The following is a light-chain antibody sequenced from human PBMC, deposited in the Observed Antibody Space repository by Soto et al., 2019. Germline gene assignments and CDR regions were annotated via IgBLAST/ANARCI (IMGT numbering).Light chain of an antibody. CDR3: QQYNRWPFP. CDR2: AAS. CDR1: QPVSSH. V-gene: IGKV3-15*01. Sequence: EIVMTQSPATLSVSPGEGATLSCRANQPVSSHLAWYQHKPGQAPRLLIHAASTRAPGVPVRFSGSGSGTEFTLTISSLQSEDFAVYYCQQYNRWPFPFGRGTKVEIK. J-gene: IGKJ2*01.